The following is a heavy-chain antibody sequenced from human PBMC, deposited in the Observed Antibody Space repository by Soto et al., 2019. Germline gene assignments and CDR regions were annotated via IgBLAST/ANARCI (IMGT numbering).Heavy chain of an antibody. CDR2: IYGDDDK. Sequence: QITLKESGPTLVKPTQTLTLTCTFSGFPLTTGGVGVGWIRQPPGKAPEWLALIYGDDDKRFRSSLKNRLSITRDTSRNEVVLKMTNLDPFDTSTFFCAHKHAATWLLDYWGQGILVTVSS. D-gene: IGHD2-2*01. CDR1: GFPLTTGGVG. V-gene: IGHV2-5*02. CDR3: AHKHAATWLLDY. J-gene: IGHJ4*02.